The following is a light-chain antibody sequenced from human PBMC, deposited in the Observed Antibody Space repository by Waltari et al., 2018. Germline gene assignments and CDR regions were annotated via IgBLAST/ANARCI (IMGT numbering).Light chain of an antibody. CDR3: QQYYSSPIS. J-gene: IGKJ5*01. Sequence: EIVMTQSPDFVAVSLGERAAINCKSRRSVLYNSNNKNYLAWYQQKPRQPPKLLINWASSRESGVPDRFSGSGSGTDFTLTISSLQAEDVAVYYCQQYYSSPISFGQGTRLEIK. CDR2: WAS. CDR1: RSVLYNSNNKNY. V-gene: IGKV4-1*01.